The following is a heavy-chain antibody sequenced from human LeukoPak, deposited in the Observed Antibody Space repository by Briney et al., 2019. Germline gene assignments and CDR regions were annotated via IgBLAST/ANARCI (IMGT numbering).Heavy chain of an antibody. Sequence: GGSLRLSCAASGFTFSTYWMHWVRQAPGKGLVWVSQINTDGNSTTYADSVKGRFTVSRNNAKNTLYLQMNSLRAEDTAVYYCARELASGDWGQGTLVTVSS. CDR2: INTDGNST. CDR1: GFTFSTYW. J-gene: IGHJ4*02. V-gene: IGHV3-74*01. CDR3: ARELASGD. D-gene: IGHD6-13*01.